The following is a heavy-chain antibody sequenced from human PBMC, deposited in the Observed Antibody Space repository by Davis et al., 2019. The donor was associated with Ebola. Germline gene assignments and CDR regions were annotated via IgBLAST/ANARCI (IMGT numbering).Heavy chain of an antibody. D-gene: IGHD3-22*01. Sequence: ASVKVSCKASGYTFTSYGISWVRQAPGQGLEWMGWISAYNGNTNYAQKFQGRVTITRDTSASTVYMELSSLRSEDTAVYYCARVYYYDRFDYWGQGTLVTVSS. J-gene: IGHJ4*02. V-gene: IGHV1-18*01. CDR2: ISAYNGNT. CDR3: ARVYYYDRFDY. CDR1: GYTFTSYG.